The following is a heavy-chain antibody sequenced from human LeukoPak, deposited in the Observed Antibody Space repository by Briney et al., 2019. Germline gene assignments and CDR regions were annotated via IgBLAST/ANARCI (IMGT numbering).Heavy chain of an antibody. D-gene: IGHD6-19*01. CDR1: GGSFSGYS. CDR2: INHSGST. J-gene: IGHJ4*02. V-gene: IGHV4-34*01. CDR3: ARDTVPGIAVAGTERIDY. Sequence: SETLSLTRAVYGGSFSGYSWSWLRQPPGKGLEGIGEINHSGSTNHNPPLKSRVTIPVHQSKNQFYLKLSTVTAADTAVYYCARDTVPGIAVAGTERIDYWGQGTLVTVSS.